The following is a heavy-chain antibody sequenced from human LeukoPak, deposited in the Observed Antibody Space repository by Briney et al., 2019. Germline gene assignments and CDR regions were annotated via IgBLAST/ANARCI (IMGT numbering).Heavy chain of an antibody. CDR2: INENGRSP. D-gene: IGHD2-2*01. V-gene: IGHV3-20*01. CDR1: GFTFGDHG. Sequence: GSLRLSCVGSGFTFGDHGMNWVRQAPGKGLEWVAGINENGRSPGYADSVKGRFTISRDNAKNSRYLQMNSLRAEDTALYHCARTMGSCSSTSCHPYGMDVWGQGTTVTVSS. CDR3: ARTMGSCSSTSCHPYGMDV. J-gene: IGHJ6*02.